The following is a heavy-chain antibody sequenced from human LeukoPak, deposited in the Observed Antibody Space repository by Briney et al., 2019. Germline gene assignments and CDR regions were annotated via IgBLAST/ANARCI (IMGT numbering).Heavy chain of an antibody. CDR1: GYTFSTYW. CDR2: INEDGSST. Sequence: PGGSLRLSCAASGYTFSTYWMHWVRQGPGKGLVWVSRINEDGSSTCYAASVRGRFTIPRDNAKNTLYLQMNRLRAEDTAVYYCAREGYYYGSGSYYVFDYWGQGTLATVSS. D-gene: IGHD3-10*01. CDR3: AREGYYYGSGSYYVFDY. J-gene: IGHJ4*02. V-gene: IGHV3-74*01.